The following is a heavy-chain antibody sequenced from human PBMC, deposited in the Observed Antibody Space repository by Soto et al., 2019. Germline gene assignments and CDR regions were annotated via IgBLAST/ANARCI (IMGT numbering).Heavy chain of an antibody. CDR1: GGSFSGYY. D-gene: IGHD3-10*01. V-gene: IGHV4-34*01. J-gene: IGHJ4*02. CDR2: INHSGST. Sequence: SETRCLTCAVYGGSFSGYYWSGSRQPPGKGLEWIGEINHSGSTNYNPSLKSRVTISVDTSKNQFSLKLSSVTAADTAVYYCARAEPYYFGSGSYSFDYWGQGALVT. CDR3: ARAEPYYFGSGSYSFDY.